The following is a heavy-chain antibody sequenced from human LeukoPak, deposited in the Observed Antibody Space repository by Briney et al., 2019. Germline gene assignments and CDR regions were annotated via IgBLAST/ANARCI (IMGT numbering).Heavy chain of an antibody. Sequence: ASVTVSCKASGGTFSNYAISWVRQAPGQGLEWMGWISAYNGNTNYAQKLQGRVTMTTDTSTSTAYMELRSLRSDDTAVYYCARVLSHIVAPDYWGQGTLVTVSS. J-gene: IGHJ4*02. CDR1: GGTFSNYA. V-gene: IGHV1-18*01. D-gene: IGHD5-12*01. CDR3: ARVLSHIVAPDY. CDR2: ISAYNGNT.